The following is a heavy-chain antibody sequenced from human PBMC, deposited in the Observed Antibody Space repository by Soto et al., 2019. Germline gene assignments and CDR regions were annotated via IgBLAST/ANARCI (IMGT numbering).Heavy chain of an antibody. V-gene: IGHV4-34*01. J-gene: IGHJ4*02. CDR2: INHSGST. D-gene: IGHD3-10*01. CDR3: ARAQYYYGSGSHHRPFAF. CDR1: SGSFSGYY. Sequence: PSETLSLTCAVYSGSFSGYYWTWIRQPPGKGLEWIGEINHSGSTNYNPSLKSRVTISVDTSKKQFSLKLSPVTAADTAIYYCARAQYYYGSGSHHRPFAFRGQGTLVTGSS.